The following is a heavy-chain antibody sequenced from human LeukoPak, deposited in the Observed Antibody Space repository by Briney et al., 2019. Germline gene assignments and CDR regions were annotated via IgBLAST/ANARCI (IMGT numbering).Heavy chain of an antibody. CDR2: ISRDGATT. CDR3: VRLLDIDY. V-gene: IGHV3-74*01. J-gene: IGHJ4*02. Sequence: GGSLRLSCAASGFTFRNYWMHWVRQAPGKGLVWVSRISRDGATTHYAGSVRGRFTISRDNAKNMVYLQMDSLSAEDTAVYYCVRLLDIDYWGQGTLVTVSS. CDR1: GFTFRNYW. D-gene: IGHD1-1*01.